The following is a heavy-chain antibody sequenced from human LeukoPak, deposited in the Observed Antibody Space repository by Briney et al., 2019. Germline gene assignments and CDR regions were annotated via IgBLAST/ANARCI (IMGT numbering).Heavy chain of an antibody. V-gene: IGHV3-66*04. CDR3: ATQWTAVTTIDY. J-gene: IGHJ4*02. D-gene: IGHD4-17*01. Sequence: GGSLRLSFVASGXLVSSNYMSWVRQAPGKGLEWVSFIDSTGSTYYADSVKGRFTISRDNSRNTLYLQMNSLRVEDTAVYYCATQWTAVTTIDYWGQGTLVTVSS. CDR2: IDSTGST. CDR1: GXLVSSNY.